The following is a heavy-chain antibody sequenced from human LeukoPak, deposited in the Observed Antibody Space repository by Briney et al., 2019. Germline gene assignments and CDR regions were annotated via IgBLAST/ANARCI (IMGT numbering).Heavy chain of an antibody. D-gene: IGHD6-19*01. CDR3: AKEGLWSSNGLPFDY. CDR1: GFTFSSYA. CDR2: ISGSGGST. Sequence: PGGSLRLSCVASGFTFSSYAMNWVRQAPGKGLEGVSGISGSGGSTNYADSVKGRFTISRDNSKNTLYLQTNSLKAEDTAVYYCAKEGLWSSNGLPFDYWGQGTLVTVSS. V-gene: IGHV3-23*01. J-gene: IGHJ4*02.